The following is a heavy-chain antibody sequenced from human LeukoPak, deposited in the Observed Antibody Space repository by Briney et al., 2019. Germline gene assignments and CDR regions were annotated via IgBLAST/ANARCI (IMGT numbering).Heavy chain of an antibody. CDR1: GGSISSGGYY. CDR2: IYYSGST. J-gene: IGHJ6*02. Sequence: SETLSLTCTVSGGSISSGGYYWSWIRQPPGKGLEWIGYIYYSGSTNYNPSLKSRVTISVDTSKNQFSLKLSSVTAADTAMYYCARDKLVGYYYGMDVWGQGTTVTVSS. V-gene: IGHV4-61*08. CDR3: ARDKLVGYYYGMDV. D-gene: IGHD2-2*01.